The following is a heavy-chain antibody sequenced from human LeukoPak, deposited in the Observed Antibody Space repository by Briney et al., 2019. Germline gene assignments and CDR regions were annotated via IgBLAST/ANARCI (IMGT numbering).Heavy chain of an antibody. V-gene: IGHV3-7*05. CDR2: IRADGGVR. CDR1: GFTFSSSW. CDR3: ARDPLYGSGA. Sequence: GGSLRLSSAASGFTFSSSWMSWVRQAPGKGLEWVANIRADGGVRNYVDSVKGRFTISRDNAKNSLYLQMNSLRAEDTAVYYCARDPLYGSGAWGQGTLVTVSS. D-gene: IGHD6-19*01. J-gene: IGHJ5*02.